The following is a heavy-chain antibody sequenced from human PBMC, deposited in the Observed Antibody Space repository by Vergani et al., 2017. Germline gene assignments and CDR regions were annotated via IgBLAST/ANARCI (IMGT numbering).Heavy chain of an antibody. D-gene: IGHD3-22*01. CDR2: IYYSGST. V-gene: IGHV4-59*13. Sequence: QVQLEESGPGLVKPSETLSLTCTVSGGSFNTYYWSWIRQSPGKGLEWIGYIYYSGSTNYNPSLKSRVTISVDTSKNQFSLKLSSVTAADTAVYYCAREGHYYDRVPLGMDVWGQGTTVTVSS. CDR1: GGSFNTYY. CDR3: AREGHYYDRVPLGMDV. J-gene: IGHJ6*02.